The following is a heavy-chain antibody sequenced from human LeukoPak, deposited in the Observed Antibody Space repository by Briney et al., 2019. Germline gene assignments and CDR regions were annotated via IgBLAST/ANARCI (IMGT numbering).Heavy chain of an antibody. J-gene: IGHJ6*03. Sequence: SQTLSLTCTVSGGSISSGSYYWSWIRQPAGKGLEWIGRIYTSGSTKYNPSLKSRVTISVDTSKNQFSLKLSSVTAADTAVYYCARICCGGDCRGYYYHYYMDVWGKGTTVTISS. D-gene: IGHD2-21*02. CDR1: GGSISSGSYY. CDR3: ARICCGGDCRGYYYHYYMDV. V-gene: IGHV4-61*02. CDR2: IYTSGST.